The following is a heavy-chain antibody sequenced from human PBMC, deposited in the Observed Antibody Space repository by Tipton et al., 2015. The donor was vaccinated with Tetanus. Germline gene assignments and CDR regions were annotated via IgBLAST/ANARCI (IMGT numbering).Heavy chain of an antibody. J-gene: IGHJ5*02. CDR1: GGSISSGGYY. CDR3: ARDSRAQQLVFPQYNWFDP. D-gene: IGHD6-13*01. CDR2: IYYSEST. V-gene: IGHV4-31*03. Sequence: TLSLTCTVSGGSISSGGYYWSWIRQHPGKGLEWIGYIYYSESTYYNPSPKSRVTISVDTSKNQFSLKLSSVTAADPAVYYCARDSRAQQLVFPQYNWFDPWGQGTLVTVSS.